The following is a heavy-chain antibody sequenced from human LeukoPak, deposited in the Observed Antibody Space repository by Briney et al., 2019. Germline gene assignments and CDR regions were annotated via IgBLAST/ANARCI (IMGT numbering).Heavy chain of an antibody. CDR1: GFSFDDCA. J-gene: IGHJ4*02. D-gene: IGHD5-18*01. V-gene: IGHV3-9*01. CDR2: ISWNSGSI. CDR3: ARDQTAMVPFDY. Sequence: GGSLRLSCAASGFSFDDCAMYWVRQAPGKGLEWVSGISWNSGSIGYADSVKGRFTISRDNAKNSLYLQMNSLRAEDTAVYYCARDQTAMVPFDYWGQGTLVTVSS.